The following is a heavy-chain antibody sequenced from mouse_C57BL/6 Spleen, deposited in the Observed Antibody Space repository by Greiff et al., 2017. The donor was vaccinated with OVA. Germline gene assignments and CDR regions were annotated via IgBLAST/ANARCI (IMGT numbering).Heavy chain of an antibody. J-gene: IGHJ1*03. V-gene: IGHV1-82*01. D-gene: IGHD1-1*01. CDR3: ARHYYGSSYGYFDV. CDR2: IYPGDGDT. Sequence: QVQLQQSGPELVKPGASVKISYKASGYAFSSSWMNWVKQRTGKGLEWIGRIYPGDGDTNYNGKFKGKATLTADKSSSTAYMQLSSLTSEDSAVYFCARHYYGSSYGYFDVWGTGTTVTVSS. CDR1: GYAFSSSW.